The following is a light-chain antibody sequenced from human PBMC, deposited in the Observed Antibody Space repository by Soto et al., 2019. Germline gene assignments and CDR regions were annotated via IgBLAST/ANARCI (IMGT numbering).Light chain of an antibody. J-gene: IGLJ2*01. Sequence: QSVMTQPPSVSAAPGQRVTISCSGSSSNIGGNSVSWYQHHPGKAPKLMIFDVTKRPAGVPDRFSGSKSGNTASLTVSGLQADDEAAYYCSSYAGSGTYVVFGGGTKLTVL. CDR1: SSNIGGNS. CDR3: SSYAGSGTYVV. CDR2: DVT. V-gene: IGLV2-8*01.